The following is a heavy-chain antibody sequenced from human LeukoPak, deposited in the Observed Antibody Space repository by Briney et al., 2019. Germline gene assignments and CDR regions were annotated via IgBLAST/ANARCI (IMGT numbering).Heavy chain of an antibody. V-gene: IGHV3-74*01. CDR2: INSDGSTT. CDR1: GFSISTYW. J-gene: IGHJ4*02. Sequence: GGSLRLSCAASGFSISTYWMYWVRQAPGKGLMWVSRINSDGSTTSYADSVEGRFIISRDNAKNTLFLEMNSLRAEDTAVYYCAREGFFDCWGRGTLVTVCS. CDR3: AREGFFDC.